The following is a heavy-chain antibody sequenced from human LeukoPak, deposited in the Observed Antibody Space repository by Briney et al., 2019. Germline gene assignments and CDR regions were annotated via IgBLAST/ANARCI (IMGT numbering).Heavy chain of an antibody. CDR3: ARGMSNSPYYFYYYMDV. J-gene: IGHJ6*03. CDR1: GYTFTSYA. D-gene: IGHD1-1*01. Sequence: ASVKVSCKASGYTFTSYAMNWVRQAPGQGLEWMGWVNTNTGNPTYAQGFTGRFVFSLDTSVSTAYLQISSLKAEDTAVYYCARGMSNSPYYFYYYMDVWGKGTTVTVSS. V-gene: IGHV7-4-1*02. CDR2: VNTNTGNP.